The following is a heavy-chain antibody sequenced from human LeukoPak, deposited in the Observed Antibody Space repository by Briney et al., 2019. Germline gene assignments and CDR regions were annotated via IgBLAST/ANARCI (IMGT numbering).Heavy chain of an antibody. D-gene: IGHD4-17*01. Sequence: SETLSLTCAVSGGSISSSNWWSWIRQPPGKGLEWIGSIYYSGSTYYNPSLKSRVTISVDTSKNQFSLRLSSVTAADTAVYYCAREVNYGDYGDNAFDIWGQGTMVTVSS. J-gene: IGHJ3*02. CDR3: AREVNYGDYGDNAFDI. V-gene: IGHV4-4*02. CDR1: GGSISSSNW. CDR2: IYYSGST.